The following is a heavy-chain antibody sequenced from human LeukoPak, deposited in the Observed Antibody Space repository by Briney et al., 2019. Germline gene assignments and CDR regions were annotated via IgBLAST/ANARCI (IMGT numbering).Heavy chain of an antibody. J-gene: IGHJ4*02. CDR2: ISAYNGNT. CDR3: ARGTYDYVWGSYIDY. V-gene: IGHV1-18*01. Sequence: ASVKVSCKASGYTFTSYGISWVRQAPGQGLEWMGWISAYNGNTNYAQKLQGRVTMTTDTSTSTAYMELRSLRSDDTAVYYCARGTYDYVWGSYIDYWGQGTLVTVSS. CDR1: GYTFTSYG. D-gene: IGHD3-16*01.